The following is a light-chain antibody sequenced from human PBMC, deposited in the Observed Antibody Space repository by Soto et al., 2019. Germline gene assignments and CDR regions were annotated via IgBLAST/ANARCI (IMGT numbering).Light chain of an antibody. CDR2: SND. J-gene: IGLJ3*02. CDR1: SSSIGTDI. V-gene: IGLV1-44*01. CDR3: AAWDDSLKGV. Sequence: QSVLTQPPSASGTPGQRVTITCSGISSSIGTDIVNWYQQVPGTAPKLLIHSNDQRPSGVPDRFSGSRSGSSAALVISGLQSGDEADYYCAAWDDSLKGVFGGGTKLTVL.